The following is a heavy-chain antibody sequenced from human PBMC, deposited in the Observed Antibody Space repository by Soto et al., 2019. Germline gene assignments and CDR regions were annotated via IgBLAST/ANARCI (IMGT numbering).Heavy chain of an antibody. CDR1: GFTFSSYG. CDR2: IWYDGSNK. D-gene: IGHD4-17*01. V-gene: IGHV3-33*01. J-gene: IGHJ6*02. Sequence: SGGSLRLSCAASGFTFSSYGMHWVRQAPGKGLEWVAVIWYDGSNKYYADSVKGRFTISRDNSKNTLYLQMNSLRAEDTAVYYCARDGRYGGYYYYGMDVWGQGTTVTVSS. CDR3: ARDGRYGGYYYYGMDV.